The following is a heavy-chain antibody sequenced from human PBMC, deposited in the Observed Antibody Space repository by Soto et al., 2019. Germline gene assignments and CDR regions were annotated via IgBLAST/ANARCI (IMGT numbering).Heavy chain of an antibody. CDR3: ARHYGDYNGGY. J-gene: IGHJ4*02. CDR1: GGTFSSYT. D-gene: IGHD4-17*01. CDR2: FIPILGIA. Sequence: QVQLVQSGAEVKKPGSSVKVSCKASGGTFSSYTISWVRQAPGQGLEWMGRFIPILGIANYAQKFQGRVTITADKSTSTAYMELSSLRSEDTAVYYCARHYGDYNGGYWGQGTLVTVSS. V-gene: IGHV1-69*02.